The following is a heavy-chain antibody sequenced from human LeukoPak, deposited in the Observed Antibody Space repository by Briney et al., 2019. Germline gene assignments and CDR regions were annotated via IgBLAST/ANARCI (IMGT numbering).Heavy chain of an antibody. V-gene: IGHV4-59*08. Sequence: SETLSLTCTVSGDSTSSHYWSWIRQPPGRGLEWIGFVHSTGSTNYNPSLKSRVSLSVDTSKNQFSLNLNSVTAADTALYFCARLRGLYWVEEVQNYYHSMDVWGQGTTVTVSS. CDR2: VHSTGST. CDR1: GDSTSSHY. J-gene: IGHJ6*02. D-gene: IGHD3-10*01. CDR3: ARLRGLYWVEEVQNYYHSMDV.